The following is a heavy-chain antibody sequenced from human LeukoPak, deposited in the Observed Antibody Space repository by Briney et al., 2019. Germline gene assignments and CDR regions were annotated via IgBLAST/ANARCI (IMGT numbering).Heavy chain of an antibody. V-gene: IGHV3-11*06. CDR1: GFTFSDYY. J-gene: IGHJ5*02. D-gene: IGHD6-6*01. Sequence: PGGSLRLSCAASGFTFSDYYISWIRQAPGKGLEWISYISSSGVYTNYADSVKGRFTISRDNPKNSLYLQMNSLRAEDTAVYYCTRSATSSSFHWFDPWGQGTLVTVSS. CDR2: ISSSGVYT. CDR3: TRSATSSSFHWFDP.